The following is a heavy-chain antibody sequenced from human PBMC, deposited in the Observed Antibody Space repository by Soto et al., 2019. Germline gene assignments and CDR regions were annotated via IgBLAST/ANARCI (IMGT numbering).Heavy chain of an antibody. CDR1: NFVFSVYS. V-gene: IGHV3-30-3*01. D-gene: IGHD3-3*01. CDR3: ARDTDQYDFWGGTLDP. CDR2: ISYDGGNK. J-gene: IGHJ5*02. Sequence: QLVESGGGVVQPERSLKLSCTASNFVFSVYSLHWVRQAPGKGLEWVALISYDGGNKYYADSVKGRFTTSSDNSKNTLDLQMNSRRREDTAGYYCARDTDQYDFWGGTLDPWGQGTLVTVSS.